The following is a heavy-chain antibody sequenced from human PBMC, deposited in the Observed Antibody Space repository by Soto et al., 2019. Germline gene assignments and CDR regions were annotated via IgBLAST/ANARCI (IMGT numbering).Heavy chain of an antibody. CDR3: ARDVGSSHGPGHPHYFDY. CDR2: IYYSGTT. D-gene: IGHD2-2*01. CDR1: RGHIYSGKYY. Sequence: TLLLTCSFSRGHIYSGKYYPSWTRQYPGKGLEWIGYIYYSGTTYYNPSLKSRATISLDTSRNQFFLNQNSVTAADTAVYYCARDVGSSHGPGHPHYFDYWGQGSQGTVGS. J-gene: IGHJ4*02. V-gene: IGHV4-31*03.